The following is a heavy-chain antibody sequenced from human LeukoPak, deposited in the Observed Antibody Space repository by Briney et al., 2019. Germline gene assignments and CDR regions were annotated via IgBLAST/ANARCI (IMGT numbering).Heavy chain of an antibody. V-gene: IGHV4-34*01. Sequence: SETLSLICAVYGGSFSGYYWSWIRQPPGKGLEWIGEINHSGSTNYNPSLKSRVTISVDASKNQFSLKLSSVTAADTAVYYCARGRGLLLWFGELLYKCWFDPWGQGTLVTVSS. CDR2: INHSGST. D-gene: IGHD3-10*01. CDR3: ARGRGLLLWFGELLYKCWFDP. CDR1: GGSFSGYY. J-gene: IGHJ5*02.